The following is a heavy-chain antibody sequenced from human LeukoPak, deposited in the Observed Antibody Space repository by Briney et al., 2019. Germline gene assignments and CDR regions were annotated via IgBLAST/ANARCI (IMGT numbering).Heavy chain of an antibody. Sequence: SVKVSCKASGFTFTSSAVQWVRQARGQRLEWIGWIVVGSGNTNYAQKFQERVTITRDMSTSTAYMELSSLRSEDTAVYYCAAAAAPIRYSSSWYLAHWGQGTLVTVSS. CDR3: AAAAAPIRYSSSWYLAH. J-gene: IGHJ4*02. CDR1: GFTFTSSA. V-gene: IGHV1-58*01. D-gene: IGHD6-13*01. CDR2: IVVGSGNT.